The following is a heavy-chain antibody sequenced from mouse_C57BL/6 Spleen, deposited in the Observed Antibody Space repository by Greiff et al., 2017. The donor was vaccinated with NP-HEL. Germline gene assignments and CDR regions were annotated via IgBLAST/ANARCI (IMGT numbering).Heavy chain of an antibody. Sequence: VQLQQPGTELVKPGASVKLSCKASGYTFTSYWMHWVKQRPGQGLEWIGNINPSNGGTNYNEKFKSKATLTVDKSSTAYMQLSSLTSEDSAVYYCAREEGYGNYLFAYWGQGTLVTVSA. CDR1: GYTFTSYW. D-gene: IGHD2-10*02. J-gene: IGHJ3*01. V-gene: IGHV1-53*01. CDR2: INPSNGGT. CDR3: AREEGYGNYLFAY.